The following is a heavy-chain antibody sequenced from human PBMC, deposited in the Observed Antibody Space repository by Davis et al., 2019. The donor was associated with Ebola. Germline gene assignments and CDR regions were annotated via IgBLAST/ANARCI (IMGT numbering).Heavy chain of an antibody. Sequence: PGGSLRLSCAASGFRFSTYAMSWFRQAPGKGLEWVSGISGGGGITYYADSVKGRFTIPRDNSKSTLHLQMSSLTAEDTALYYCAKDADDWLHYGSAWYPPGFDYWGQGTLVTVSS. D-gene: IGHD6-19*01. CDR1: GFRFSTYA. J-gene: IGHJ4*02. CDR2: ISGGGGIT. V-gene: IGHV3-23*01. CDR3: AKDADDWLHYGSAWYPPGFDY.